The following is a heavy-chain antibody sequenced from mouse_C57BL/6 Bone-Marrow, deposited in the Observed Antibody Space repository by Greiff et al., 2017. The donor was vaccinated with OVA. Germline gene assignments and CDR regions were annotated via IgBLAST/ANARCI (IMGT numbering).Heavy chain of an antibody. D-gene: IGHD2-5*01. CDR3: TTASNVKGYFYF. J-gene: IGHJ1*03. V-gene: IGHV14-1*01. Sequence: VHVKQSGAELVRPGASVKLSCTASGFNFTDYYMHWVKQRPEKGLEWIGWIDPENGDTEYAAKLQGKATITADTSSNTAYLQLSSLTSEDTAVYYCTTASNVKGYFYFWCRGTTVTVTS. CDR2: IDPENGDT. CDR1: GFNFTDYY.